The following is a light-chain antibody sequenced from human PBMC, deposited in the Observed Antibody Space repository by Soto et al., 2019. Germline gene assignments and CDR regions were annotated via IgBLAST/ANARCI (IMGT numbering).Light chain of an antibody. V-gene: IGLV2-14*03. Sequence: QSALTQPTSVSGSPGQSITISCTGNHNDIGTYDYVSWYQQHPGRAPRLLIHGVTTRPSGISGRFSASKSGLTASLTISGLQPKDEADYYCSSFTSNRIYVFGPGTKLTVL. CDR3: SSFTSNRIYV. J-gene: IGLJ1*01. CDR1: HNDIGTYDY. CDR2: GVT.